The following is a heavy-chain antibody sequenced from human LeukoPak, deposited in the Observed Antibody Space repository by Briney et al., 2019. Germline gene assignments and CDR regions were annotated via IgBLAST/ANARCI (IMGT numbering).Heavy chain of an antibody. J-gene: IGHJ4*02. V-gene: IGHV3-23*01. CDR2: ISGSGGST. D-gene: IGHD3-10*01. CDR1: GFTFSSYA. CDR3: ARVGALWFGEYVFDY. Sequence: GGSLRLSCAASGFTFSSYAMSWVRQAPGKGLEWVSAISGSGGSTYYADSVKGRFTISRDNAKNSLYLQMNSLRAEDTAVYYCARVGALWFGEYVFDYWGQGTLVTVSS.